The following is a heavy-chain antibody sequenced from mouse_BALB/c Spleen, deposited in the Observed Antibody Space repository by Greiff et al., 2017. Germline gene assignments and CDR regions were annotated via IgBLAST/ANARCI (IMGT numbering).Heavy chain of an antibody. CDR1: GYAFTNYL. J-gene: IGHJ4*01. CDR2: INPGSGGT. CDR3: ARLGLDYAMDY. V-gene: IGHV1-54*01. Sequence: VQLVESGAELVRPGTSVKVSCKASGYAFTNYLIEWVKQRPGQGLEWIGVINPGSGGTNYNEKFKGKATLTADKSSSTAYMQLSSLTSDDSAVYFCARLGLDYAMDYWGQGTSVTVSS. D-gene: IGHD4-1*01.